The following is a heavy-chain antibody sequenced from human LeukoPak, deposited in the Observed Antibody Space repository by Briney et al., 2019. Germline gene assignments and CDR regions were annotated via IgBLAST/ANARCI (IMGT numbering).Heavy chain of an antibody. CDR1: GGSISSYY. V-gene: IGHV4-59*01. CDR3: ARGGDYASDAFDI. CDR2: IYYSGST. J-gene: IGHJ3*02. D-gene: IGHD4-17*01. Sequence: SETLSLTCTVSGGSISSYYWSWIRQPPGKGLEWIGYIYYSGSTNYNPSLKSRVTISVDTSKNQFSLKLSSVTAADTAVYYCARGGDYASDAFDIWGQGTMVTVSS.